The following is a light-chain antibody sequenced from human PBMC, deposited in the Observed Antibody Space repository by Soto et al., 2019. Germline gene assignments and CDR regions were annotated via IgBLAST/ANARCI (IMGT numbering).Light chain of an antibody. CDR3: QKYYSSPVT. CDR2: WAS. V-gene: IGKV4-1*01. Sequence: DIVMTQSPDSLAVSLGERATINCRSSQSVFYSSNNKNCLAWYQQKPGQPPKLLIYWASTRESGVPDRFSGSGSGTDFTLTISSLQAEDVAVYYCQKYYSSPVTFGQGTRLEIK. CDR1: QSVFYSSNNKNC. J-gene: IGKJ5*01.